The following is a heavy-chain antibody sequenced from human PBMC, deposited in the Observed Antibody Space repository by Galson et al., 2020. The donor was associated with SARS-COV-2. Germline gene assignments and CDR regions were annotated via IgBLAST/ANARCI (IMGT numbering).Heavy chain of an antibody. CDR1: GGSISSGSYY. CDR3: ARGPKWAHFDY. J-gene: IGHJ4*02. Sequence: SQTLSLTCTVSGGSISSGSYYWSWIRQPAGKGLEWIGRIYTSGSTNYNPSLKSRVTISVDTSKNQFSLKLSSVTAADTAVYYCARGPKWAHFDYWGQGTLVTVSS. CDR2: IYTSGST. D-gene: IGHD2-8*01. V-gene: IGHV4-61*02.